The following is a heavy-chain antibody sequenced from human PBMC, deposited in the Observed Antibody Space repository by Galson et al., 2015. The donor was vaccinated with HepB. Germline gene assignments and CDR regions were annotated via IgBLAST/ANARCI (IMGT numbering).Heavy chain of an antibody. Sequence: SLRLSCAASGFTFSSYSMNWVRQAPGKGLEWVSSISSSSSYIYYADSVKGRFTISRDNAENSLYLQMNSLRAEDTAVYYCARSQMGAFDIWGQGTMVTVSS. J-gene: IGHJ3*02. CDR3: ARSQMGAFDI. CDR1: GFTFSSYS. D-gene: IGHD5-24*01. V-gene: IGHV3-21*04. CDR2: ISSSSSYI.